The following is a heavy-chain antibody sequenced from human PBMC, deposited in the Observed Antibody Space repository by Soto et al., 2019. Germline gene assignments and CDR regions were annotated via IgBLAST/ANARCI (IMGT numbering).Heavy chain of an antibody. Sequence: ALETLSLTCTVSGGSISSSYWSWIRQPPGKGLEWLAYIYDDGSANYNPSLKSRATISLDMSKNQFSLKLTSVTAADTAVYYCARDKYCSGGSCRKNWFDPWGQGTLVTVSS. CDR1: GGSISSSY. CDR3: ARDKYCSGGSCRKNWFDP. CDR2: IYDDGSA. V-gene: IGHV4-59*01. D-gene: IGHD2-15*01. J-gene: IGHJ5*02.